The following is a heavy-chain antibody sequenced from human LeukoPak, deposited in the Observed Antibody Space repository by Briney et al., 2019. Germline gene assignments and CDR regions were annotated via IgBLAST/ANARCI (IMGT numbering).Heavy chain of an antibody. CDR2: ISYDGSNK. V-gene: IGHV3-30-3*01. D-gene: IGHD5-18*01. J-gene: IGHJ4*02. Sequence: PGGSLRLSCAASGFTFSTYAMHWVRQAPGEGLEWVALISYDGSNKYYSDSVKGRFTISRDNSKNTLYLQMNSLRAEDTAVFYCARDSGERGYSYGFFDYWGQGTLVTVSS. CDR3: ARDSGERGYSYGFFDY. CDR1: GFTFSTYA.